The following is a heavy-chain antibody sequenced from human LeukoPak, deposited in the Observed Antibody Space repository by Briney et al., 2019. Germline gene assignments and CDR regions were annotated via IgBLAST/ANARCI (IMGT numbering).Heavy chain of an antibody. J-gene: IGHJ4*02. CDR3: AKGAKDY. V-gene: IGHV3-23*01. Sequence: PGGSLRLSCAASGFTFSTYAMIWVRQAPGKGLEWVSDISGSGRTTYYAVSVKGRFIISRDNSKNTLYLQMNSLRAEDTAVYYCAKGAKDYWGQGTLVTVSS. D-gene: IGHD3-16*01. CDR2: ISGSGRTT. CDR1: GFTFSTYA.